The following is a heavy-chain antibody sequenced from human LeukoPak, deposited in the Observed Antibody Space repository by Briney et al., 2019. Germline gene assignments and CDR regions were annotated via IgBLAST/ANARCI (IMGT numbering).Heavy chain of an antibody. CDR3: VRQAGVS. CDR1: GFSITNYW. J-gene: IGHJ5*02. D-gene: IGHD6-19*01. CDR2: IKGDGSEK. Sequence: PGGSLRLSCAVSGFSITNYWMTWVRQAPGKGLEWVANIKGDGSEKYYVDSVKGRFTISRDNDKNYLYLQMNSLRDEVTAVYYCVRQAGVSWGQGTLVTVSS. V-gene: IGHV3-7*01.